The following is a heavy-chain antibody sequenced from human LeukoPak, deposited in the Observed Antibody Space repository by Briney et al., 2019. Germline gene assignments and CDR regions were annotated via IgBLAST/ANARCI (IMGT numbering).Heavy chain of an antibody. Sequence: SETLSLTCTVSGGSISSSSYYWGWIRQPPGKGLEWIGSIYYSGSTYYNPSLKSRVTISVDTSKNQFSLKLSSVTAADTAVYYCMTNHLQGGYYFNYWGQGTLVTVSS. CDR2: IYYSGST. CDR3: MTNHLQGGYYFNY. V-gene: IGHV4-39*07. J-gene: IGHJ4*02. CDR1: GGSISSSSYY. D-gene: IGHD1-14*01.